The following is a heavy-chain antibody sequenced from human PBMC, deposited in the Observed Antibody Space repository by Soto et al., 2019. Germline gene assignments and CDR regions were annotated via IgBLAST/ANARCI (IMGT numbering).Heavy chain of an antibody. CDR3: ARDLGAFNYGSAYFDY. CDR1: GFTFSTYG. Sequence: SLRLSSAPSGFTFSTYGIHWIRQAPGKGLEWVAVIWYDGSNQYYADSVKGRFTISRDNSKNMLYLQMNSLRAEDTAVYYCARDLGAFNYGSAYFDYWGQGTPVTVSS. D-gene: IGHD3-10*01. V-gene: IGHV3-33*01. CDR2: IWYDGSNQ. J-gene: IGHJ4*02.